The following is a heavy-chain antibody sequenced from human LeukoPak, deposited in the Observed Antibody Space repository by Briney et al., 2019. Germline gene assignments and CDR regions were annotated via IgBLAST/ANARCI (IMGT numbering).Heavy chain of an antibody. J-gene: IGHJ4*02. V-gene: IGHV3-21*01. CDR3: ARDMGFDY. Sequence: GGSLRLSCAASGFTFSSYSMNWVRQAPGKGLEWVSSISRSSTYIYYADSLKGRFTISRDDAKSSLFLQMNSLRAEDTAVYYCARDMGFDYWGQGTLVTVSS. D-gene: IGHD3-10*01. CDR2: ISRSSTYI. CDR1: GFTFSSYS.